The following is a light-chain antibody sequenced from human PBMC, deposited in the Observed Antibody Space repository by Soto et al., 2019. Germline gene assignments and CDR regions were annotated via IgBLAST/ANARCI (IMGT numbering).Light chain of an antibody. CDR1: TGAVTSGHY. CDR2: DTS. CDR3: LLSYSSAYYD. V-gene: IGLV7-46*01. Sequence: QAVVTQEPSLTVSPGGTVTLTCGSSTGAVTSGHYPYWFQQKPGQAPRTLIYDTSNKHSWTPARFSGSLLGGKAALTLSGAQPEDEAEYYCLLSYSSAYYDFGTGTKVTVL. J-gene: IGLJ1*01.